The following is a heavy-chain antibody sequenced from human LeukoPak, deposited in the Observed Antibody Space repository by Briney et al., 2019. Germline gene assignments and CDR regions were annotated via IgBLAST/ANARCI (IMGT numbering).Heavy chain of an antibody. CDR1: GFTFSAYE. Sequence: GGSLRLSCAASGFTFSAYEMNWVRQAPGKGLEWVSAISGSGGSTYYADSVKGRFTISRDNSKNTLYLQMNSLRAEDTAVYYCAKGSGTAMAYYYYYYMDVWGKGTTVTVSS. D-gene: IGHD5-18*01. CDR2: ISGSGGST. V-gene: IGHV3-23*01. J-gene: IGHJ6*03. CDR3: AKGSGTAMAYYYYYYMDV.